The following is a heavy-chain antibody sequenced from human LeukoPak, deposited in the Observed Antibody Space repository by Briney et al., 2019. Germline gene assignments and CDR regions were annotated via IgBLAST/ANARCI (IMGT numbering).Heavy chain of an antibody. V-gene: IGHV3-48*01. J-gene: IGHJ6*03. D-gene: IGHD1-26*01. Sequence: GGSLRLSCTVFGFTFSRYSMNWVRQAPGKGLEWISYISSDGSTIYYADSVKGRFTISRDNARNSLYLQMNSLRAEDTAVYYCVRDVGFFHMDVWGKGTTVTVSS. CDR1: GFTFSRYS. CDR2: ISSDGSTI. CDR3: VRDVGFFHMDV.